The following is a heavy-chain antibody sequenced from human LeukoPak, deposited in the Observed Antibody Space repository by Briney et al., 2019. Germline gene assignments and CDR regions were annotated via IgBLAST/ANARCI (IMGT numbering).Heavy chain of an antibody. D-gene: IGHD6-13*01. CDR3: ARLGIITAAGSNDY. Sequence: GGSLRLSCAASGFTFSSYAMSWVRQAPGKGLEWVSAISYSGDTIYYADSVKGRFTVSRDNAKNLLYLQMNSLRAEDTAVYYCARLGIITAAGSNDYWGQGTLVTVSS. CDR1: GFTFSSYA. CDR2: ISYSGDTI. J-gene: IGHJ4*02. V-gene: IGHV3-23*01.